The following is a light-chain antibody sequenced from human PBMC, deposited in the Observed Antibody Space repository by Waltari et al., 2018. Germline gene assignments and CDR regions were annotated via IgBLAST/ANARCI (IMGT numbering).Light chain of an antibody. CDR2: RNN. V-gene: IGLV1-44*01. Sequence: QSVLTQPPSASGTPGQRVTISCSGSSSNIGINTVNWYQPLPGTAPKLLIYRNNQRPSGVPDRFSGSKSGTSASLAISGLQSEDEADYYCAVWDDSLNGWVFGGGTKLTVL. CDR3: AVWDDSLNGWV. CDR1: SSNIGINT. J-gene: IGLJ3*02.